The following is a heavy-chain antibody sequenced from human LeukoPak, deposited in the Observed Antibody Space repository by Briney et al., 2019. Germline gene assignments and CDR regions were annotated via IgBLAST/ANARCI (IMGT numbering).Heavy chain of an antibody. CDR2: IYTSGST. CDR1: GGSISSYY. D-gene: IGHD5-18*01. CDR3: ARRGQVQLWPGGYYYYYYMDV. J-gene: IGHJ6*03. Sequence: SETLSLTCTVSGGSISSYYWSWIRQPPGKGLEWIGYIYTSGSTTYNPSLKSRVTISVDTSKNQFSLKLSSVTAADTAVYYCARRGQVQLWPGGYYYYYYMDVWGKGTTVTVSS. V-gene: IGHV4-4*09.